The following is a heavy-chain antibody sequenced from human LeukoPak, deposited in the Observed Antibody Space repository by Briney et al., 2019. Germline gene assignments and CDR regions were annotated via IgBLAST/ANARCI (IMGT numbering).Heavy chain of an antibody. CDR1: GYTFTSYG. D-gene: IGHD6-13*01. Sequence: ASVKVSCKASGYTFTSYGISWVRQATGQGLEWMGWMNPNSGNTGYAQKFQGRVTMTRNTSISTAYMELSSLRSEDTAVYYCGRLPGLTAGTDYWGQGTLVTVSS. V-gene: IGHV1-8*02. J-gene: IGHJ4*02. CDR2: MNPNSGNT. CDR3: GRLPGLTAGTDY.